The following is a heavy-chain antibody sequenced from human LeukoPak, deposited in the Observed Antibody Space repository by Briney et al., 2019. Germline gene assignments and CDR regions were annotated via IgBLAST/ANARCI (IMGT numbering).Heavy chain of an antibody. J-gene: IGHJ4*02. CDR2: IYNSGST. Sequence: PSETLSLTCTVSGGSISSGDYYWSWIRQHPGKGLEWIGYIYNSGSTYYNPSLKSRVTISVDTSKNQFSLKLSSVTAADTAVYYCARESGGVIAAPDYWGQGTLVTVSS. V-gene: IGHV4-31*03. D-gene: IGHD3-16*02. CDR3: ARESGGVIAAPDY. CDR1: GGSISSGDYY.